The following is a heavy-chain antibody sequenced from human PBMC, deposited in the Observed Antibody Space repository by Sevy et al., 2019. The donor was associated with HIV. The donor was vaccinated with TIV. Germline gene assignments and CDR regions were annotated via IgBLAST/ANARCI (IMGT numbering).Heavy chain of an antibody. CDR3: AREAGAAAVIDY. CDR1: GFTFSSYS. J-gene: IGHJ4*02. V-gene: IGHV3-21*01. Sequence: GGSLRLSCAASGFTFSSYSMNWVRQAPGKGLEWVSSISSSSSYIYYADSVKGRFTISRDNAKNSLYLQRNSLRAEDRAVYYCAREAGAAAVIDYWGQGTLVTVSS. D-gene: IGHD6-13*01. CDR2: ISSSSSYI.